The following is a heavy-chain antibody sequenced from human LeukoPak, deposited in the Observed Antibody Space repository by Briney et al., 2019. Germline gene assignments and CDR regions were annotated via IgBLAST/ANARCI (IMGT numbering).Heavy chain of an antibody. CDR1: GGSISSYY. J-gene: IGHJ6*02. CDR2: IYYSGST. CDR3: ASRYGDPSFDYYGMDV. D-gene: IGHD4-17*01. V-gene: IGHV4-59*08. Sequence: SETLSLTCTVSGGSISSYYWSWIRQPPGKGLEWIGYIYYSGSTNYNPSLKSRVTISVDTSKNQFSLKLSSVTAADTAVYYCASRYGDPSFDYYGMDVWGQGTTVTVSS.